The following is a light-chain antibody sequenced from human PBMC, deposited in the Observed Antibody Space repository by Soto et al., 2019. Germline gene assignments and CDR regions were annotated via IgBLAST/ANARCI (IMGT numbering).Light chain of an antibody. CDR3: QQSASTRWT. V-gene: IGKV1-39*01. CDR1: QSIGIY. CDR2: AAS. J-gene: IGKJ5*01. Sequence: DMQMSRSRCSLYAYVEDRVTISCRASQSIGIYLNWYQQKPGKAPKFLIYAASYVQTGAPSMFSGSGTGTDFTLTITSLQPEDSATYYCQQSASTRWTIRQGTRLDIK.